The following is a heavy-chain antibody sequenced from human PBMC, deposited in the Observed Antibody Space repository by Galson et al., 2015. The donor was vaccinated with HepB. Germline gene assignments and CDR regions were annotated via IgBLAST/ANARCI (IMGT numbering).Heavy chain of an antibody. CDR3: ARNRGYETFDD. CDR2: IKEDGSIT. V-gene: IGHV3-7*03. D-gene: IGHD5-12*01. Sequence: SLRLSCAASGFGFSGHWMNWVRQAPGKGLEWVANIKEDGSITYYVDSVTGRFTISRDNARNLVFLQMNGLRAEDTAVYFCARNRGYETFDDWGQGALVTGS. J-gene: IGHJ4*02. CDR1: GFGFSGHW.